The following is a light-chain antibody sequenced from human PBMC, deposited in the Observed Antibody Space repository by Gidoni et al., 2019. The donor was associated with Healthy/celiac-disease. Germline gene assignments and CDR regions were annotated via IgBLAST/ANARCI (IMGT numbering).Light chain of an antibody. CDR3: QSYDSRLSGYV. CDR2: GNS. Sequence: QSVLPQPPSVSGAPGQRVTISCTGSSSNIGAGYDVPWYKQLPETAPKLLIYGNSNRPSGVPDRFSGSKSGTSASLAITGLQAEDEADYYCQSYDSRLSGYVFGTGTKVTVL. CDR1: SSNIGAGYD. J-gene: IGLJ1*01. V-gene: IGLV1-40*01.